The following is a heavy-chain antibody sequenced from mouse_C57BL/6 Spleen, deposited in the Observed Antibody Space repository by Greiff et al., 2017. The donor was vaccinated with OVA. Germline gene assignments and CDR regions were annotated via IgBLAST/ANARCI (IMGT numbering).Heavy chain of an antibody. CDR2: IHPNSGST. V-gene: IGHV1-64*01. CDR1: GYTFTSYW. J-gene: IGHJ2*01. D-gene: IGHD4-1*01. CDR3: ARNWERALDY. Sequence: QVHVKQPGAELVKPGASVKLSCKASGYTFTSYWMHWVKQRPGQGLEWIGMIHPNSGSTNYNEKFKSKATLTVDKSSSTAYMQLSSLTSEDSAVYYCARNWERALDYWGQGTTLTVSS.